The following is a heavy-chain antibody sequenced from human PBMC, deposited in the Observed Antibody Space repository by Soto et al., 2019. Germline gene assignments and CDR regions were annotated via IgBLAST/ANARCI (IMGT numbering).Heavy chain of an antibody. CDR1: GGSISSGGYS. V-gene: IGHV4-30-2*01. CDR3: ARAHLTTVTTLWDYYCYGMDV. CDR2: IYHSGST. Sequence: SETLSLTCAVSGGSISSGGYSWSWIRQPPGKGLEWIGYIYHSGSTYYNPSLKSRVTISVDRSKNQFSLKLSSVTAADTAVYYCARAHLTTVTTLWDYYCYGMDVWGQGTTVTVSS. D-gene: IGHD4-17*01. J-gene: IGHJ6*02.